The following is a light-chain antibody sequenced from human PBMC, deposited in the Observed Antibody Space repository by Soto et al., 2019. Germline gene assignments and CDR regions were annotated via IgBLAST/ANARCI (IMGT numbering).Light chain of an antibody. CDR2: GAS. V-gene: IGKV3-15*01. CDR1: QSVGSN. Sequence: EIVLTQSPATMSVSPGERATLSCRASQSVGSNLAWYQRKPGQAPRLLISGASTRATGVPARFSGSGSGTEFTLTINCLQSEDFAVYYCQQYNNWPITFGQGTRLESK. CDR3: QQYNNWPIT. J-gene: IGKJ5*01.